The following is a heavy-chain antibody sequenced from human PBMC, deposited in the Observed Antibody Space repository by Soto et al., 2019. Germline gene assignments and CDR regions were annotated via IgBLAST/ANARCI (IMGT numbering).Heavy chain of an antibody. J-gene: IGHJ4*02. Sequence: GGSLRLSCAASGFTFSSYAMSWVRQAPGKGLEWVSAISGSGGSTYYADSVKGRFTISRDNSKNTLYLQMNSLRAEDTAVYYCAQTESSGDWLSKGRWSPFDYWGQGTLVTVSS. V-gene: IGHV3-23*01. CDR3: AQTESSGDWLSKGRWSPFDY. CDR2: ISGSGGST. CDR1: GFTFSSYA. D-gene: IGHD3-9*01.